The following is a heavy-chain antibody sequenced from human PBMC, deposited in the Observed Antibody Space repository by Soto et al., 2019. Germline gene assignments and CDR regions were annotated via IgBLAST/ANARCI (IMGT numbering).Heavy chain of an antibody. V-gene: IGHV4-30-2*01. CDR3: ARGAVVNFDS. Sequence: QLQLQESGSGLVKPSQTLSLTCAVSGGSISSGGSSWTWIRQPPGKGLEWIGYIYHSGSTYYNPCLKRRVTISVDWSKNQLSLKLTSVTAADTAVYYCARGAVVNFDSWGQGPLVTVSS. CDR1: GGSISSGGSS. J-gene: IGHJ4*02. D-gene: IGHD3-22*01. CDR2: IYHSGST.